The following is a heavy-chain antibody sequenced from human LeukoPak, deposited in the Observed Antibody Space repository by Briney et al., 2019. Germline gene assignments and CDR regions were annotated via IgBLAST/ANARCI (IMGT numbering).Heavy chain of an antibody. D-gene: IGHD6-19*01. V-gene: IGHV3-48*03. CDR3: ARGRAGNYYYGMDV. CDR2: ISSSGSTI. CDR1: GFTFSSYE. Sequence: GGSLRLSCAASGFTFSSYEMNWVRQAPGKGLEWVSYISSSGSTIYYADSVKGRFTISRDNAKNSLYLQMNSLRAEDTAVYYCARGRAGNYYYGMDVWGQGTTVTVSS. J-gene: IGHJ6*02.